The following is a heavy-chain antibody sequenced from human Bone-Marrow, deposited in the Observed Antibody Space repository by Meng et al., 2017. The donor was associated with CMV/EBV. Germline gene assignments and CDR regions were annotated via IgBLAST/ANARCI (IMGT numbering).Heavy chain of an antibody. CDR2: ITGSGRTT. CDR3: ARDGSHRSPDYYYYGMDV. CDR1: GFTFSSYD. V-gene: IGHV3-21*01. D-gene: IGHD1-26*01. J-gene: IGHJ6*02. Sequence: GGSLRLSCVASGFTFSSYDMNWVRQAPGKGLEWVLAITGSGRTTYYADSVKGRFTISRDNAKNSLYLQMNSLRAEDTAVYYCARDGSHRSPDYYYYGMDVWGQGTTVTVSS.